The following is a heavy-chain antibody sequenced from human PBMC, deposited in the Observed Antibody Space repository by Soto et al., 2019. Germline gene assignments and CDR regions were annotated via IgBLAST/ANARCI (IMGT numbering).Heavy chain of an antibody. V-gene: IGHV1-69*01. CDR3: ACSVSWLDGMDV. CDR1: GGTFSSYA. Sequence: QVQLVQSGAEVKKPGSSVKVSCKASGGTFSSYAISWVRQAPGQGLEWMGGIIPIFGTANYEQKFQGRVTITADESTSTAYMELSSLRSEDTAVYYGACSVSWLDGMDVWGQGTTVTVSS. D-gene: IGHD3-10*02. CDR2: IIPIFGTA. J-gene: IGHJ6*02.